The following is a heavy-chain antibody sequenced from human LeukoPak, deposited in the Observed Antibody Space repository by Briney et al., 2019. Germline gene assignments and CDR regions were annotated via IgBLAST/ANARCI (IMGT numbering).Heavy chain of an antibody. CDR3: ARHRRRWTADY. D-gene: IGHD2-15*01. CDR1: GGSVSSYY. V-gene: IGHV4-34*01. Sequence: SETLSLTCTVSGGSVSSYYWSWIRQPPGKGLEWIGEINHSGSTNYNPSLKSRVTISVDTSKNQFSLKLSSVTAADTAVYYCARHRRRWTADYWGQGTLVTVSS. J-gene: IGHJ4*02. CDR2: INHSGST.